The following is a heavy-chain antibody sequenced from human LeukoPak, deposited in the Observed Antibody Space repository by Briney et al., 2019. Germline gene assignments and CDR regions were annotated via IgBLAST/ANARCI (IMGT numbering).Heavy chain of an antibody. CDR1: GFTFSSYW. V-gene: IGHV3-7*01. CDR2: IKQDGSEK. CDR3: ARRDCSSTSCRYYYYGMDV. D-gene: IGHD2-2*01. Sequence: GGSLRLSCAASGFTFSSYWMSWVRQAPGKGLEWVANIKQDGSEKYYVDSVKGRFTISRDNAKNSLYLQMNSLRAEDTAVYYCARRDCSSTSCRYYYYGMDVWGQGTTVTVSS. J-gene: IGHJ6*02.